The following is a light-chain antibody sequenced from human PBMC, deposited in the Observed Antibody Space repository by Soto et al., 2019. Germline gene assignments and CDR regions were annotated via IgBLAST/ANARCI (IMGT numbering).Light chain of an antibody. CDR3: QQSYSTPRT. V-gene: IGKV1-39*01. CDR2: AAS. Sequence: DIQMTQSPSSLSASVRDRVTITCRASQSISSSLNWYQQKPGKAPKLLIYAASSLQSGVPSRFSGSGSGTDFTLTISSLQPEDFATYYCQQSYSTPRTFGQGTKEEIK. J-gene: IGKJ1*01. CDR1: QSISSS.